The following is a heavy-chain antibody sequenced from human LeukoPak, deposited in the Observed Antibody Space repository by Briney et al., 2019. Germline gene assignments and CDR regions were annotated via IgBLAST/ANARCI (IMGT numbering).Heavy chain of an antibody. CDR1: GFTFSGYA. V-gene: IGHV3-23*01. CDR2: ISDSGGST. CDR3: AKDRLSAAVVTYFDY. J-gene: IGHJ4*02. Sequence: GGSLRLSCAASGFTFSGYAMGWVRQAPGQGLEWVSNISDSGGSTYYADSVKGRFTISRDNSKNTMYLQMNSLRAEDTAVYYCAKDRLSAAVVTYFDYWGQGTLVTVSS. D-gene: IGHD4-23*01.